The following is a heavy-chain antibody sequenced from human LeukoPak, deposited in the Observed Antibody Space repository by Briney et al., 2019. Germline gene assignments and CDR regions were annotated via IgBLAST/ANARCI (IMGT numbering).Heavy chain of an antibody. V-gene: IGHV4-31*03. J-gene: IGHJ4*02. D-gene: IGHD2-21*02. CDR3: ARGLVAYCGGDCYSIFFDY. CDR2: IYYSGST. CDR1: GGSISSGGYY. Sequence: PSQTLSLTCTVSGGSISSGGYYWSWIRQHPGKGLEWIGYIYYSGSTNYNPSLKSRVTISVDTSKNQFSLKLSSVTAADTAVYYCARGLVAYCGGDCYSIFFDYWGQGTLVTVSS.